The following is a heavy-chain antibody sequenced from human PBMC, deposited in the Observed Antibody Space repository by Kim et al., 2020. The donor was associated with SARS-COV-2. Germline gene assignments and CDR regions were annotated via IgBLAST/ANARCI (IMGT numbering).Heavy chain of an antibody. D-gene: IGHD5-12*01. V-gene: IGHV4-59*01. CDR3: ARYSGYDLDY. Sequence: STNYNPSLKSRVTISVDTAKNQFSLKRSAVTAGDTAGYYCARYSGYDLDYWGQGTLVTVSS. J-gene: IGHJ4*02. CDR2: ST.